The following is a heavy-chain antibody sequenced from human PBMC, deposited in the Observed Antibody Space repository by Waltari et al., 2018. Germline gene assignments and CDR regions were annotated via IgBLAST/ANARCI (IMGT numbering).Heavy chain of an antibody. D-gene: IGHD3-16*02. CDR3: ALMITFGGVIGRLFDY. V-gene: IGHV1-24*01. J-gene: IGHJ4*02. CDR1: GYPLTDLS. Sequence: QVQLVQSGAEVKKPGASVKVSCKGSGYPLTDLSMHWVRQGPGKGHEWMGGFDPEDGETIYAQKFQGRVTMTEDTSTDTAYMELSSLRSEDTAVYYCALMITFGGVIGRLFDYWGQGTLVTVSS. CDR2: FDPEDGET.